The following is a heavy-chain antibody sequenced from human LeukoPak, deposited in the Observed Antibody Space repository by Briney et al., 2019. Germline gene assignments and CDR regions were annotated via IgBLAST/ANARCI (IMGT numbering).Heavy chain of an antibody. CDR1: GFTFSSYE. Sequence: GGSLRLSCAASGFTFSSYEMNWVRQAPGKGLEWVSYISSSSSTIYYADSVKGRFTISRDNAKNSLYLQMNSLRAEDTAVYYCASRGFSSIVGAFYWGQGTLVTVSS. CDR3: ASRGFSSIVGAFY. V-gene: IGHV3-48*01. D-gene: IGHD1-26*01. J-gene: IGHJ4*02. CDR2: ISSSSSTI.